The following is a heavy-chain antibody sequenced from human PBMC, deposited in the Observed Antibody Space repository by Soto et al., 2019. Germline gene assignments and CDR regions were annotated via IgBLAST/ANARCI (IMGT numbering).Heavy chain of an antibody. J-gene: IGHJ6*02. Sequence: QVQLAQSASEVKKPGASVRVSCKAAGYTFIRYSIAWVRQAPGQGLEWMGWISPYNDYTVYAQKFQGRVSMTADTSTRTVYMNLRGLKSDDTAVYYCARGGYNDNSWGKLSHYGLDVWGQGTSVSVSS. CDR2: ISPYNDYT. CDR3: ARGGYNDNSWGKLSHYGLDV. CDR1: GYTFIRYS. D-gene: IGHD3-16*01. V-gene: IGHV1-18*01.